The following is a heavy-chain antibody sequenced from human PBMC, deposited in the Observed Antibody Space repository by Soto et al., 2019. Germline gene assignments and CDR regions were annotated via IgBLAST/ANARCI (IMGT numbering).Heavy chain of an antibody. V-gene: IGHV4-31*03. CDR1: GGSISSGGYY. CDR3: ARDRVVRTGPIPTYYFDY. J-gene: IGHJ4*02. Sequence: PSETLSLTCTVSGGSISSGGYYWSWIRQHPGKGLEWIGYIYYSGSTYYNPSLKSRVTISVDTSKTQFSLKLSSVTAADTAVYYCARDRVVRTGPIPTYYFDYWGQGTLVTVSS. D-gene: IGHD2-15*01. CDR2: IYYSGST.